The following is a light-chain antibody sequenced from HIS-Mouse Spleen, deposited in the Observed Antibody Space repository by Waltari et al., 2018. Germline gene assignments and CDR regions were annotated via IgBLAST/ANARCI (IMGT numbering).Light chain of an antibody. CDR2: DVS. CDR3: CSYAGSYTGV. Sequence: QSALTQPRSVSGSPGQSVTISCTGTSSDVGGYNDVSWYQQHPGKAPKLMIYDVSKRPSGVPDRFSGSESGNTASLTISGLQAEDEADYYCCSYAGSYTGVFGTGTKVTVL. V-gene: IGLV2-11*01. CDR1: SSDVGGYND. J-gene: IGLJ1*01.